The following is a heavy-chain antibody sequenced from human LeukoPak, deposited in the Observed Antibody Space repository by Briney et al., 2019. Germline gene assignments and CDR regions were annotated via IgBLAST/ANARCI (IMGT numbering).Heavy chain of an antibody. V-gene: IGHV4-34*01. CDR1: GGSFSGYY. Sequence: SETLSLTCAVYGGSFSGYYWTWIRQPPGKGLEWIGDINHSGSTNYNPSLKSRVTISVDTSKNQFSLKLSSVTAADTAVYYCARGPSGYCSSTSCYVFDYWGQGTLVTVTS. CDR3: ARGPSGYCSSTSCYVFDY. D-gene: IGHD2-2*01. J-gene: IGHJ4*02. CDR2: INHSGST.